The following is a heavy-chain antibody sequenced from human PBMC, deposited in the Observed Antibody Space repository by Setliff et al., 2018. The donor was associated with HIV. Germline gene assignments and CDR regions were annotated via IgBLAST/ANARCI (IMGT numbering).Heavy chain of an antibody. J-gene: IGHJ3*02. CDR2: FDPQYDKT. Sequence: GASVKVSCKVSGYTLTELSIHWVRQAPGKGLEWMGGFDPQYDKTFYAQKFQGRVTVSEDTSTDTAYMELSSRRSEDTAVYYCATRAYDSRGYLRSRVSGAAFDIWGQGTMVTVSS. CDR1: GYTLTELS. D-gene: IGHD3-22*01. CDR3: ATRAYDSRGYLRSRVSGAAFDI. V-gene: IGHV1-24*01.